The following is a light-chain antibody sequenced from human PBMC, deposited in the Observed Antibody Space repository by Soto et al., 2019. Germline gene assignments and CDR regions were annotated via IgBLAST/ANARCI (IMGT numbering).Light chain of an antibody. CDR1: QSVSGW. CDR2: DAS. CDR3: QQYETFSGT. V-gene: IGKV1-5*01. Sequence: DIQMAQSPSTLSASVRDRVTITCRASQSVSGWLAWYQQKPGEAPKLLIYDASALPRGVPSRFSGSGSGTKFTLTIASLQPDDFATYYCQQYETFSGTFGPGTKVDIK. J-gene: IGKJ1*01.